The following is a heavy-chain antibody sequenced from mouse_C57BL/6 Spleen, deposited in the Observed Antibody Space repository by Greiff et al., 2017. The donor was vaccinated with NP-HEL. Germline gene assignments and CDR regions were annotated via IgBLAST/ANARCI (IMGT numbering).Heavy chain of an antibody. V-gene: IGHV1-18*01. J-gene: IGHJ4*01. CDR2: INPNNGGT. CDR1: GYTFTDYN. CDR3: ARRRYYGSSYEAMDY. Sequence: VQLQQSGPELVKPGASVKIPCKASGYTFTDYNMDWVKQSHGKSLEWIGDINPNNGGTIYNQKFKGKATLTVDKSSSTAYMELRSLTSEDTAVYYCARRRYYGSSYEAMDYWGQGTSVTVSS. D-gene: IGHD1-1*01.